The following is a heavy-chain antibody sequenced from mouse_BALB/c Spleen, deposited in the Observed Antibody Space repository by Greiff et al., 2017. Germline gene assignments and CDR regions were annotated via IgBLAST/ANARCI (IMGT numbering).Heavy chain of an antibody. CDR3: GRNPAY. V-gene: IGHV1-54*01. CDR1: GYAFTNYL. J-gene: IGHJ3*01. CDR2: INPGSGGT. D-gene: IGHD2-1*01. Sequence: QVQLQQSGAELVRPGTSVKVSCKASGYAFTNYLIELVKQRPGQGLEWIGVINPGSGGTNYNEKFKGKATLTADKSSSTAYMQLSSLTSDDSAVYFCGRNPAYWGQGTLVTVSA.